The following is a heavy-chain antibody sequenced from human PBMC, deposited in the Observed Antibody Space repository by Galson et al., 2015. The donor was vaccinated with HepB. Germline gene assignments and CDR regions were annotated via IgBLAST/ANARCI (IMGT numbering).Heavy chain of an antibody. CDR3: ARGAREDYEDVWGPYRSPMAF. V-gene: IGHV1-46*01. Sequence: SVKVSCKASGYTFTSYYIHWVRQAPGQGLEWMGIIIPSGGRTIYAQKFQGRVTMTRDTSTSTVYMELSSLRSEDTAVYFCARGAREDYEDVWGPYRSPMAFWGQGTLVTVSS. D-gene: IGHD3-16*02. CDR1: GYTFTSYY. J-gene: IGHJ4*02. CDR2: IIPSGGRT.